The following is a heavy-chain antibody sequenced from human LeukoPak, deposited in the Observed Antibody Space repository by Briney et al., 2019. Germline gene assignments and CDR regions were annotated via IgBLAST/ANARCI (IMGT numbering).Heavy chain of an antibody. CDR2: IYHSGST. Sequence: SQTLSLTCAVSGGSISSGGYSWSWIRQPPGKGLEWIGYIYHSGSTYYNPSLKSRVTISVDRSKNQFSLKLSSVTAADTAVYYCARDSGYDRVFDYWGQGTLVTVSS. V-gene: IGHV4-30-2*01. CDR3: ARDSGYDRVFDY. J-gene: IGHJ4*02. CDR1: GGSISSGGYS. D-gene: IGHD5-12*01.